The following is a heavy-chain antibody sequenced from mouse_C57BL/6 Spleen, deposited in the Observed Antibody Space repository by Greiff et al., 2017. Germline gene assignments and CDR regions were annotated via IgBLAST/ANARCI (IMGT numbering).Heavy chain of an antibody. J-gene: IGHJ4*01. CDR3: ARERDVRAMDY. D-gene: IGHD3-3*01. CDR1: GYTFTSYW. Sequence: QVHVKQPGAELVKPGASVKMSCKASGYTFTSYWITWVKQRPGQGLEWIGDIYPGSGSTNYNEKFKSKATLTVDTSSSTAYMQLSSLTSEDSAVYYCARERDVRAMDYWGQGTSVTVSS. CDR2: IYPGSGST. V-gene: IGHV1-55*01.